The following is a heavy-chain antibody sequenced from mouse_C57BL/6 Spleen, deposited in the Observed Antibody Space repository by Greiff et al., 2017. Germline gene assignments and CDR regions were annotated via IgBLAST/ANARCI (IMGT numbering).Heavy chain of an antibody. CDR3: ARSKAMYDGYYYFDY. V-gene: IGHV1-75*01. D-gene: IGHD2-3*01. Sequence: QVQLQQSGPELVKPGASVKISCKASGYTFSDYYINWVKQRPGQGLEWIGWIFPGSGSTYYNEKFKGKATLTVDKSSSTAYMLLSSLTSEDSAVYFCARSKAMYDGYYYFDYWGQGTTLTVSS. CDR2: IFPGSGST. J-gene: IGHJ2*01. CDR1: GYTFSDYY.